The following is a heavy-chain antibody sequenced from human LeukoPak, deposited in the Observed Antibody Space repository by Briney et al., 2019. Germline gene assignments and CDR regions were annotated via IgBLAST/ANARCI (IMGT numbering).Heavy chain of an antibody. D-gene: IGHD5-18*01. J-gene: IGHJ4*02. CDR3: ARSAMVTAGLDY. Sequence: SQTLSLTFAISGDSVSSNSAAWNWLRQSPSRGLEWLGRTYYRSKWYNDYAVSVKSRITINPDTSKNQFSLQLNSVTPEDTAVYYCARSAMVTAGLDYWGQGTLVTVSS. CDR2: TYYRSKWYN. V-gene: IGHV6-1*01. CDR1: GDSVSSNSAA.